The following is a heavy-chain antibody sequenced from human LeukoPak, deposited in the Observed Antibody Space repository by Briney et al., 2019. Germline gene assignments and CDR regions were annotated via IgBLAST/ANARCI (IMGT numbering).Heavy chain of an antibody. D-gene: IGHD3-10*01. CDR1: GFTFSSYG. Sequence: GGSLRLSCAVSGFTFSSYGMHWVRQAPGKGLEWVAFIAYDGNNQYYADSVKGRFTISRDNSKNTLNLQMNSLRAEDTAVYYCARKAGYYYGSGDYWGQGTLVTVSS. CDR3: ARKAGYYYGSGDY. J-gene: IGHJ4*02. CDR2: IAYDGNNQ. V-gene: IGHV3-30*12.